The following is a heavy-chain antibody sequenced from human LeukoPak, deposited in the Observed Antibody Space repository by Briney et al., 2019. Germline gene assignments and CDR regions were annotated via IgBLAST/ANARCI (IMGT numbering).Heavy chain of an antibody. Sequence: TGGSLRLSCAASGFSFTSYGINWVRQAPGKGLEWVSSISSSSEYIHYTDSVKGRFTISRDNAKNSVYLQLTRLRVEDTAVYYCARAPESDFYDHIWGTHHSGAERGALDYWGQGTLVSVSS. CDR2: ISSSSEYI. J-gene: IGHJ4*02. CDR3: ARAPESDFYDHIWGTHHSGAERGALDY. V-gene: IGHV3-21*01. CDR1: GFSFTSYG. D-gene: IGHD3-16*01.